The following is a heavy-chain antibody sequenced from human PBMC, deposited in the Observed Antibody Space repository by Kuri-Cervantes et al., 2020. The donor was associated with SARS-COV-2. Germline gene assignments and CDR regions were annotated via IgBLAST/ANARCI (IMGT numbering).Heavy chain of an antibody. J-gene: IGHJ4*02. V-gene: IGHV3-74*01. CDR1: GFTFDDYA. CDR3: VRDGDHWNFDY. CDR2: INPDGSYT. D-gene: IGHD1-1*01. Sequence: GGSLRLSCAASGFTFDDYAMHWVRQAPGKGLEWVSRINPDGSYTNNADSVKGRFTLSRDNAKNRLFLQMNSLRAEDTAVYYCVRDGDHWNFDYWGQGTLVTVSS.